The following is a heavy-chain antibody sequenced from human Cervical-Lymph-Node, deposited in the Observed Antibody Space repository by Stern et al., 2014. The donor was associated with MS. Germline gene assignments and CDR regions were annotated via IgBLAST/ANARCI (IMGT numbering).Heavy chain of an antibody. V-gene: IGHV2-70*01. CDR3: ARMGYSGSYPSYFDY. D-gene: IGHD1-26*01. Sequence: QITLKESGPALVKPTQTLTLTCTFSGFSLSTSGMCVSWIRQPPGKALEWLALIDWDDDKYYSTSLKTRLTISKDTSKNQVVLTMTNMDPVDTATYYCARMGYSGSYPSYFDYWGQGTLVTVSS. J-gene: IGHJ4*02. CDR2: IDWDDDK. CDR1: GFSLSTSGMC.